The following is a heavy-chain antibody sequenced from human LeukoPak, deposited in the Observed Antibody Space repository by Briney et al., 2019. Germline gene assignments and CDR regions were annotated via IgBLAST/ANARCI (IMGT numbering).Heavy chain of an antibody. CDR2: IIPILGIA. D-gene: IGHD1-1*01. CDR3: ARKLEPPDDAFDI. Sequence: SVKVPCKASGGTFSSYAISWVRQAPGQGLEWMGRIIPILGIANYAQKFQGRVTITADESTSTAYMELSSLRSEDTAVYYCARKLEPPDDAFDIWGQGTMVTVSS. J-gene: IGHJ3*02. V-gene: IGHV1-69*04. CDR1: GGTFSSYA.